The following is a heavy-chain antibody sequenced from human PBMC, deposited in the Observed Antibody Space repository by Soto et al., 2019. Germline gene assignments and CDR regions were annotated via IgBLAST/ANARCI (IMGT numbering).Heavy chain of an antibody. CDR3: ARGESPGAFRRGTPLDY. CDR1: GYTFTSYA. Sequence: GASVKVSCKASGYTFTSYAMHWVRQAPGQRPEWMGWINAGNGNTKYSQKFQGRVTITRDTSASTAYMELSSLRSEDTAVYYCARGESPGAFRRGTPLDYWGQGTLVTVSS. J-gene: IGHJ4*02. V-gene: IGHV1-3*01. CDR2: INAGNGNT. D-gene: IGHD1-7*01.